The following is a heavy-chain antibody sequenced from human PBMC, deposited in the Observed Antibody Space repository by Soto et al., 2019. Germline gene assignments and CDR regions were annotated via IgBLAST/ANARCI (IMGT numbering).Heavy chain of an antibody. CDR1: GFTLRRYW. CDR2: IKPDGSEE. CDR3: VREISSRL. J-gene: IGHJ6*04. V-gene: IGHV3-7*01. Sequence: ESGGGLVQPGGSLRLSCAATGFTLRRYWMTWARQAPGKGLEWVANIKPDGSEEFYVDFVKSRFIVSKDNAENSLYLQMISLRAADTAIYYCVREISSRLWGKRTAVTVSS. D-gene: IGHD6-6*01.